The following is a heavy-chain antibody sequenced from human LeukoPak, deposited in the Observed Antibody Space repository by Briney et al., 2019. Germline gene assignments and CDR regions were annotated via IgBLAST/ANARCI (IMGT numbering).Heavy chain of an antibody. V-gene: IGHV4-59*01. CDR3: ARGVDRVSTPFDY. J-gene: IGHJ4*02. D-gene: IGHD2-15*01. CDR2: IYNSGST. CDR1: GDSFSRYY. Sequence: SETLSLTCTVSGDSFSRYYWTWIRQPPGRGLQWIGYIYNSGSTNYNPSLESRVSISVDTSKKQFSLKLSSVTAADTAIYYCARGVDRVSTPFDYWGPGTLVTVSS.